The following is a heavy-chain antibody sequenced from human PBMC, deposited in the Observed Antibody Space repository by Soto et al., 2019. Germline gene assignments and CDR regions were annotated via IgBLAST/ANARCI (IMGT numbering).Heavy chain of an antibody. V-gene: IGHV3-33*01. J-gene: IGHJ4*02. CDR1: GFTFSSYG. D-gene: IGHD1-26*01. CDR3: ARDPEHIGFFDY. Sequence: GGSLRLSCAASGFTFSSYGMHWVRQAPGKGLEWVAVIWYDGSNKYYADSVKGRFTISRDNSKNTLYLQMNSLRAEDTAVYYCARDPEHIGFFDYWGQGTLVTVSS. CDR2: IWYDGSNK.